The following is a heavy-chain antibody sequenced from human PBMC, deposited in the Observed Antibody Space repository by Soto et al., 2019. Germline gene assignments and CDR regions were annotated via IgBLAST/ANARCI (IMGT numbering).Heavy chain of an antibody. Sequence: EASVKVSCKDSGGTNSSYAISWVRQATKQGLEWMGGIIPIFGTANYAQKFQGRVTITADESTSTAYMELSSLRSEDTAVYYCAREHIGFLEWLPSFDYWGQGTLVTVSS. CDR2: IIPIFGTA. J-gene: IGHJ4*02. CDR1: GGTNSSYA. V-gene: IGHV1-69*13. D-gene: IGHD3-3*01. CDR3: AREHIGFLEWLPSFDY.